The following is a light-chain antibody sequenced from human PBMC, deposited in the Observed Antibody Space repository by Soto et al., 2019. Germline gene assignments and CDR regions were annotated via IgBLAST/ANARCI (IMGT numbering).Light chain of an antibody. CDR1: QSVSSN. J-gene: IGKJ1*01. Sequence: EIVLTQSPATLSLSPGERATLSCRASQSVSSNLACYQQKPGQAPRLLIYGASTRATGIPARFSGSGSGTDFNITISSLQSEDFAVYYCQQYNDWPSTFGQGTKVEIK. V-gene: IGKV3-15*01. CDR3: QQYNDWPST. CDR2: GAS.